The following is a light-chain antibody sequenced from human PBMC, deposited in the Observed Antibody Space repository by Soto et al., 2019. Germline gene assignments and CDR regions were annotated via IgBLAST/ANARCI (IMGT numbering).Light chain of an antibody. CDR2: AAS. J-gene: IGKJ5*01. Sequence: DIVMTQSPATLSESPRGRVTVSCMASQSVSSHVACYQQGPGQAPRLLINAASIRSTDIPNRISGSGSGTEFTLTISSLQSEDFAVYYCQQYNNWPWTFGQGTRLENK. V-gene: IGKV3-15*01. CDR1: QSVSSH. CDR3: QQYNNWPWT.